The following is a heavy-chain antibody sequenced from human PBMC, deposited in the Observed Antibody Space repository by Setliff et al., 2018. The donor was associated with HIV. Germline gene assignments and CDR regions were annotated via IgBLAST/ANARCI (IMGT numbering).Heavy chain of an antibody. V-gene: IGHV4-34*01. CDR3: ARGGIGDYYYYYMDV. D-gene: IGHD3-10*01. CDR2: IYQSGSS. CDR1: GGSFSGYY. J-gene: IGHJ6*03. Sequence: TSETLSLTCAVYGGSFSGYYWSWIRQPPGKGLEWIGEIYQSGSSKYNPSLKSRFTISVDKSKNQFSLKLSSVTAADTAVYYCARGGIGDYYYYYMDVWGKGTTVTSP.